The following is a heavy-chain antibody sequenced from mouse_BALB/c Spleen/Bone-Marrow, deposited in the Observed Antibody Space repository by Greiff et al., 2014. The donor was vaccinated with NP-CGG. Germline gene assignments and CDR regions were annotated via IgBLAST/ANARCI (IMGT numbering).Heavy chain of an antibody. CDR1: GYTFTNSW. J-gene: IGHJ2*01. CDR3: ARHHRFAYSFDY. Sequence: QVQLQQSGSVLVRPGASVKLSCKASGYTFTNSWIHWAKQRPGQGLEWIGEIHPNSGNTNYNEKFKGKATLTVDTSSSTAYVDLSSLTSEVSAGYSCARHHRFAYSFDYWGQGTTLTVSS. CDR2: IHPNSGNT. V-gene: IGHV1S130*01.